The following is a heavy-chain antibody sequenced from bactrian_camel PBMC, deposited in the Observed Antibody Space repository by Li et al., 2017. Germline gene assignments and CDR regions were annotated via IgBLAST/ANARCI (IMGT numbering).Heavy chain of an antibody. V-gene: IGHV3S40*01. CDR1: GFTFSTWD. CDR2: INYEIDRT. Sequence: VQLVESGGGLVQPGGSIRLSCVASGFTFSTWDMSWVRQAPGKGLEWVSGINYEIDRTYYADSVKGRFTISRDNAKNTLYLLMNSLETEDTAMYYCAADNLGTVVSDPPVEVLDFGYSGHGTQVTVS. J-gene: IGHJ4*01. D-gene: IGHD2*01.